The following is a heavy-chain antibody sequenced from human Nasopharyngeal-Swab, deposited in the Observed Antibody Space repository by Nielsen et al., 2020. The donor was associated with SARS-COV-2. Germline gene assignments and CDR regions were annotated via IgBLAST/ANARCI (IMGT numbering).Heavy chain of an antibody. Sequence: GGSLRPSCAASGFTFSSYDMHWVRQATGNGLEWVSAIGTAGDTYYPGSVKGRFTISRENAKNSLYLQMNSLRAGDTAVYYCARVNYDSSGGDAFDIWGQGTMVTVSS. V-gene: IGHV3-13*01. CDR1: GFTFSSYD. CDR2: IGTAGDT. J-gene: IGHJ3*02. D-gene: IGHD3-22*01. CDR3: ARVNYDSSGGDAFDI.